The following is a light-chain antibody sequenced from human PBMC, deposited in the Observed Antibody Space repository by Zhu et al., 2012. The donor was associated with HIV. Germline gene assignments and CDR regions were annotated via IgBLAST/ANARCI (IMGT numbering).Light chain of an antibody. J-gene: IGKJ4*01. CDR3: QQTYSVPLT. CDR1: QNITKY. CDR2: GTA. Sequence: DIQMTQSPPSLSASAGDRVTITCRASQNITKYVNWYRHKFGKAPELLIYGTANLQSGVPSRFRGSGSGTDFILAIASLQPEDFATYYCQQTYSVPLTFGGRDQGRDET. V-gene: IGKV1-39*01.